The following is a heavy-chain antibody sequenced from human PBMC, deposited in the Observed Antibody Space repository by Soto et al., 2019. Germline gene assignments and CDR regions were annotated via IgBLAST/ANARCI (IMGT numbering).Heavy chain of an antibody. D-gene: IGHD3-16*02. CDR2: VLSKADGGET. J-gene: IGHJ4*02. CDR3: TTYDYIRGSDRYRRAY. Sequence: GGALRLSCAGSGFSFTNARVSWVRQVPGKELVWIARVLSKADGGETYYAAPVIDRLTISRDDSRNTLHLQMNSLRTEDTAVYYCTTYDYIRGSDRYRRAYWGQGVLVTVS. CDR1: GFSFTNAR. V-gene: IGHV3-15*01.